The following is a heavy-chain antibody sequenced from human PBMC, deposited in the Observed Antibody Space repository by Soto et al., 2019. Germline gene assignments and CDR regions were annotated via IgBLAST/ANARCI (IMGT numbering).Heavy chain of an antibody. Sequence: QVQLVQSGAEVKKPGSSVKVSCKASGGTFSSYTISWVRQAPGQGLEWMGRIIPILGIAKYAQKFQGRVTITADKPTSTAYTEQRRLRSEDTAVYYSASLPVADVAFEIWGQGTMVTVSS. V-gene: IGHV1-69*02. J-gene: IGHJ3*02. CDR1: GGTFSSYT. CDR3: ASLPVADVAFEI. CDR2: IIPILGIA. D-gene: IGHD6-19*01.